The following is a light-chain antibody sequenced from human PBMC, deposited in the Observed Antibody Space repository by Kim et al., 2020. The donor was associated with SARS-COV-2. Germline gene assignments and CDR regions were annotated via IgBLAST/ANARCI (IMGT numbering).Light chain of an antibody. V-gene: IGKV3-11*01. Sequence: CPGNRATLAGRDSQSVTTHLAKNQQRPGQAPTLRSQDTFNRAAGIPDRLSGRGSGTDLILTISSREPEDFAVYYCQQRSKWEFSFGGGTKVDIK. J-gene: IGKJ4*01. CDR3: QQRSKWEFS. CDR1: QSVTTH. CDR2: DTF.